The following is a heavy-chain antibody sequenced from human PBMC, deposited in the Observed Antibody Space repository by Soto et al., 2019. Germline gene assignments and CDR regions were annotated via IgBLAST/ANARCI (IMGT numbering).Heavy chain of an antibody. CDR1: GYTFTSYY. Sequence: ASVKVSCKASGYTFTSYYMHWVRQAPGQGLEWMGIINPSGGSTSYAQKFQGRVTMTRDTSTSTVYMELSSLRSEDTAVYYCARDKKYYDFWSGYYTSHYYYGMDAWGQGTTVTV. CDR2: INPSGGST. D-gene: IGHD3-3*01. V-gene: IGHV1-46*01. CDR3: ARDKKYYDFWSGYYTSHYYYGMDA. J-gene: IGHJ6*02.